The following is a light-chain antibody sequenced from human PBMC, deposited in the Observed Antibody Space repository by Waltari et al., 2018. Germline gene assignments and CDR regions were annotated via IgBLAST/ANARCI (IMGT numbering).Light chain of an antibody. CDR3: SSYTSSSTFPYV. V-gene: IGLV2-14*01. J-gene: IGLJ1*01. CDR2: DVS. Sequence: QSALTQPASVSGSPGQSITISCTGTSSDVGGYNYVSWYQQHPGKAPKLMIYDVSKRPSGVSNRFSGSKSCNTASLTIYGLQAEDEADYYCSSYTSSSTFPYVFGTGTKVTVL. CDR1: SSDVGGYNY.